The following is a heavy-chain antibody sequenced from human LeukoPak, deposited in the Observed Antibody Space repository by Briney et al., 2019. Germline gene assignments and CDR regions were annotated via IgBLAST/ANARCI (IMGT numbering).Heavy chain of an antibody. V-gene: IGHV3-53*01. CDR2: IYSGGST. D-gene: IGHD3-22*01. CDR1: GFTFSSFP. CDR3: ASYYYDSSGYRVDY. J-gene: IGHJ4*02. Sequence: GGSLRLSCAASGFTFSSFPMSWVRQAPGKGLEWVSVIYSGGSTYYADSVKGRFTISRDNSKNTLYLQMNSLRAEDTAVYYCASYYYDSSGYRVDYWGQGTLVTVSS.